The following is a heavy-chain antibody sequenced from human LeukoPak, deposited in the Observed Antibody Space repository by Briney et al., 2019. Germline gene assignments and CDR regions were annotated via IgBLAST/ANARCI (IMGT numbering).Heavy chain of an antibody. Sequence: SETLSLTCTVSGYSISSGYYWGWIRQPPGKGLEWIGSIYYSGSTYYNPSLKSRVTISVDTSKNQFSLKLSSVTAADTAVYYCARVSGGGGGWYRYYYYMDVWGKGTTVTVSS. CDR1: GYSISSGYY. CDR2: IYYSGST. CDR3: ARVSGGGGGWYRYYYYMDV. J-gene: IGHJ6*03. D-gene: IGHD6-19*01. V-gene: IGHV4-38-2*02.